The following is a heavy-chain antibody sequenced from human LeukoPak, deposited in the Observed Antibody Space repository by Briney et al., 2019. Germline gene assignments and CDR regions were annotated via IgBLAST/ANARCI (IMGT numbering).Heavy chain of an antibody. CDR2: INPNSGGT. J-gene: IGHJ3*02. D-gene: IGHD3-10*01. CDR3: ARAPPSLLWFGESHAFDI. CDR1: GYTFTGYY. V-gene: IGHV1-2*02. Sequence: SANVSCKASGYTFTGYYMHWVRQAPGQGLEWMGWINPNSGGTNYAQKFQGRATMTRDTYISTAYMELSRLRSDDTAVYYWARAPPSLLWFGESHAFDIWGQGTMVTVSS.